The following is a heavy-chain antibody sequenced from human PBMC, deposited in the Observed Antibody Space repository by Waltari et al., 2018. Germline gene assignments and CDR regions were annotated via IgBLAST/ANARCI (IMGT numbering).Heavy chain of an antibody. CDR3: VRDAFGNTIGGVFDY. Sequence: EVQLVESGGGLVQPGKSLRLSCVASGFMFEDSAMHWVRQVPGSLLQWLSGIICNSNNIVYADSVKGRFTISRDNAENSLYLLMNNLRAEDTALYYCVRDAFGNTIGGVFDYWGQGTLLTVSS. D-gene: IGHD3-3*01. CDR1: GFMFEDSA. V-gene: IGHV3-9*01. CDR2: IICNSNNI. J-gene: IGHJ4*02.